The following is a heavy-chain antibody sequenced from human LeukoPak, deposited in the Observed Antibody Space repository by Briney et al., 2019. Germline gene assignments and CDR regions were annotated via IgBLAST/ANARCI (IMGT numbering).Heavy chain of an antibody. Sequence: SVKVSCKASGGTFSSYAISWVRQAPGQGLEWMGGIIPIFGTANYAQKFQGRVTITTDESTSTAYMELSSLRSEDTAVDYCASGGCPSHCYTPDFDYWGQGTLVTVSS. CDR3: ASGGCPSHCYTPDFDY. CDR1: GGTFSSYA. CDR2: IIPIFGTA. V-gene: IGHV1-69*05. J-gene: IGHJ4*02. D-gene: IGHD2-2*02.